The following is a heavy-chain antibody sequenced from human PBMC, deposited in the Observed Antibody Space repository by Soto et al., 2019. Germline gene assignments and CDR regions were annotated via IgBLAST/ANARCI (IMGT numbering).Heavy chain of an antibody. CDR1: GGSISSDSYY. J-gene: IGHJ4*02. Sequence: PSETLSLTCTVSGGSISSDSYYWGWIRQSPEKGLEWIASISYSGSTYYNPTLKSRVTISVDKSKNQFSLNLSSVTAADTAVYYCARGGGSHYFDYWGQGTLVSVSS. CDR3: ARGGGSHYFDY. V-gene: IGHV4-39*07. D-gene: IGHD3-10*01. CDR2: ISYSGST.